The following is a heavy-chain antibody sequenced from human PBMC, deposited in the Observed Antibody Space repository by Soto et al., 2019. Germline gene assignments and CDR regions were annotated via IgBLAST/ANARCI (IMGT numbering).Heavy chain of an antibody. V-gene: IGHV4-31*03. Sequence: QVQLQESGPGLVKPSQTLSLTCTVSSGSISSGGYYWSWIRQHPGKGLEWIGYIYYSGSTYYNPSLKSRVTISVDTSKNQFSLKLSSVTAADTAVYYCARYYYGSGSYFDYWGQGTLVTVSS. CDR1: SGSISSGGYY. CDR2: IYYSGST. D-gene: IGHD3-10*01. J-gene: IGHJ4*02. CDR3: ARYYYGSGSYFDY.